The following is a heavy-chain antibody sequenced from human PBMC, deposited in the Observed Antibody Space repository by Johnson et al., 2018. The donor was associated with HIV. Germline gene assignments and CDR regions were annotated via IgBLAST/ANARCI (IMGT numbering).Heavy chain of an antibody. Sequence: QVQLVESGVGVVQPGGSLRLSCAASGFTFSSYGMHWVRQAPGKGLEWVAFIRYDGSYKYYADSVKGRFTISRDNSKNTLYLQMNSLRAEDTAVYYCGKVPYYGSGSYGVDIWGQGTMVTVSS. CDR2: IRYDGSYK. D-gene: IGHD3-10*01. CDR3: GKVPYYGSGSYGVDI. V-gene: IGHV3-30*02. CDR1: GFTFSSYG. J-gene: IGHJ3*02.